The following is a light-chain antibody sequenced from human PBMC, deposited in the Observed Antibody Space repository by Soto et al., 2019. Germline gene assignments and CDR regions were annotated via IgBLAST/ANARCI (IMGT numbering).Light chain of an antibody. J-gene: IGKJ2*01. V-gene: IGKV1-8*01. Sequence: AIRMTQSPSSFSASTGDRVTITCRASQDIRSYLAWYQQEAGKVPKLLIYAASTLQSGVPSRFSGRGSGTDFTLTINYLQSEDFATYYCQHYSSAPRTFGQETKLENK. CDR1: QDIRSY. CDR3: QHYSSAPRT. CDR2: AAS.